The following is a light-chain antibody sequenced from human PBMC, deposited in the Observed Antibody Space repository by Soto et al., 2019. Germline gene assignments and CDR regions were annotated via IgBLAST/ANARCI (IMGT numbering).Light chain of an antibody. V-gene: IGLV2-14*01. CDR2: DVS. J-gene: IGLJ3*02. Sequence: QSVLTQPASVSGSPGQSITISCTGTSSDVGAYNYVSWYQQHPGKAPKPMIFDVSNRPSGVSNRFSGSKSGNTASLTISGLQAGDEADYYCSSYTTATTRVFVGGTKVTVL. CDR3: SSYTTATTRV. CDR1: SSDVGAYNY.